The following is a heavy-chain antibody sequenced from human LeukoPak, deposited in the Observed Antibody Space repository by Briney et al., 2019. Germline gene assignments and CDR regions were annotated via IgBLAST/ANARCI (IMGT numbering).Heavy chain of an antibody. V-gene: IGHV1-18*01. D-gene: IGHD3-10*01. J-gene: IGHJ4*02. CDR2: ISAYNGDT. Sequence: GASVKVSCKASGYIFTTYGISGVRQAPGQGLEWMGWISAYNGDTNYAQKFQGRVTMTTDTSTSTAYMQLGSLSSDDTAVYFCTRAPWGSFYYASGSYTPDFWGQGTLVTVSS. CDR1: GYIFTTYG. CDR3: TRAPWGSFYYASGSYTPDF.